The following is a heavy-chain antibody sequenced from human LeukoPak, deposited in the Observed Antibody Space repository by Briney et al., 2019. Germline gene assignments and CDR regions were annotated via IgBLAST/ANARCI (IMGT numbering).Heavy chain of an antibody. CDR3: ARDTTVSYYYYYMDV. J-gene: IGHJ6*03. Sequence: PSQTLSLTCTVSGDSISSASYYWSWTRQPAGKGLEWIGRIYTSGSTNYNPSLKSRVTISVDTSKNQFSLKLSSVTAADTAVYYCARDTTVSYYYYYMDVWGKGTTVTVSS. V-gene: IGHV4-61*02. CDR1: GDSISSASYY. D-gene: IGHD4-11*01. CDR2: IYTSGST.